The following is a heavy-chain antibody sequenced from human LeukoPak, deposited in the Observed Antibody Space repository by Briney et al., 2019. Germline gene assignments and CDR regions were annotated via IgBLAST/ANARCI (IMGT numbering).Heavy chain of an antibody. CDR3: ARALQWELPRLVDY. V-gene: IGHV3-30-3*01. J-gene: IGHJ4*02. D-gene: IGHD1-26*01. CDR2: ISYDGSNK. Sequence: PGGSLRLSCAASGFTFSSYAVHWVRQAPGKGLEWVAVISYDGSNKYYADSVKGRFTISRDNSKNTLYLQMNSLRAEDTAVYYCARALQWELPRLVDYWGQGTLVTVSS. CDR1: GFTFSSYA.